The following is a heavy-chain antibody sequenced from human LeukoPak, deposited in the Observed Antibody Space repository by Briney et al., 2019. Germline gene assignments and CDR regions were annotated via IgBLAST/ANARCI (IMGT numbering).Heavy chain of an antibody. D-gene: IGHD2-2*01. CDR3: TRDQLNY. J-gene: IGHJ4*02. CDR2: IFSNGDT. Sequence: TGGSLRLSCTASEFTVSRNYMLGVRQAPGKGLEWVSLIFSNGDTHYADSVEGRFTISRDTSKNTVSLQMNSLRVEDTAMYYCTRDQLNYWGKGTLVTVSS. CDR1: EFTVSRNY. V-gene: IGHV3-53*01.